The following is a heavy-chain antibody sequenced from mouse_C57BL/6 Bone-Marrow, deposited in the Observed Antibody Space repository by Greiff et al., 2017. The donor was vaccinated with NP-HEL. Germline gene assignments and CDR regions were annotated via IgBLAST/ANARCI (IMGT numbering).Heavy chain of an antibody. V-gene: IGHV5-6*01. J-gene: IGHJ4*01. CDR2: ISSGGSYT. CDR3: ARRDYGCYAMDY. D-gene: IGHD2-4*01. Sequence: VQLQQSGGDLVKPGGSLKLSCAASGFTFSSYGMSWVRQTPDKRLEWVATISSGGSYTYYPDSVKGRFTISRDNAKNTLYLQMSSLKSEDTAMYYCARRDYGCYAMDYWGQGTSVTGSS. CDR1: GFTFSSYG.